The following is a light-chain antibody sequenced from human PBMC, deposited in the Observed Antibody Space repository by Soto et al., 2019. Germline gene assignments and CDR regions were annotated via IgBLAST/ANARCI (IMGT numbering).Light chain of an antibody. Sequence: EIVLTQSPGTLSLSPGERATLSCRASQSVSSSYLAWYQQKPGQAPRLLIYGASSRATGIPDRFSGSGSGTDVTLTISRLEPEDSAVYYCQQYGSSPNTFGQGTKLEIK. CDR3: QQYGSSPNT. CDR1: QSVSSSY. CDR2: GAS. J-gene: IGKJ2*01. V-gene: IGKV3-20*01.